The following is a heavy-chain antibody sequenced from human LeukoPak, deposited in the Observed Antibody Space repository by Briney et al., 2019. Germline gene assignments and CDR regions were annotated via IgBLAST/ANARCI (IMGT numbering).Heavy chain of an antibody. CDR1: GFTFSSFN. Sequence: GGSLRLSCAASGFTFSSFNMHWVRQAPGKGLVWVSRLKSDGSTAMYADSVQGRFTISRDNARNTVHLLMSSLTVEDTGVYYCARDIYGDPVAFDSWGQGALVTVSS. D-gene: IGHD4/OR15-4a*01. V-gene: IGHV3-74*03. J-gene: IGHJ4*02. CDR3: ARDIYGDPVAFDS. CDR2: LKSDGSTA.